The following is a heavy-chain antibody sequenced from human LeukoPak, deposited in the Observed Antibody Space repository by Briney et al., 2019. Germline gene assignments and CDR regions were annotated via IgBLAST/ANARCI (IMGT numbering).Heavy chain of an antibody. D-gene: IGHD4-17*01. CDR3: ARGANPWAVTNKYFQH. Sequence: GGSLRLSCAASGFTFSSYSMNWVRQAPGKGLEWVSSISSSSSYIYYADSVKGRFTISRDNAKNSLYLQMNSLRAEDTAVYYCARGANPWAVTNKYFQHWGQGTLVTVSS. CDR1: GFTFSSYS. CDR2: ISSSSSYI. V-gene: IGHV3-21*01. J-gene: IGHJ1*01.